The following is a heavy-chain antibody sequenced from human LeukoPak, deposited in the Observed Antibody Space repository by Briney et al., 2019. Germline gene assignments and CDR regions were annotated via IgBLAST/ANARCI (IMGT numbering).Heavy chain of an antibody. J-gene: IGHJ4*02. CDR1: GFTFSSYA. CDR3: ARRKTYYYGSGSYVFDY. D-gene: IGHD3-10*01. CDR2: INHSGST. Sequence: GSLRLSCAASGFTFSSYAMSWVRQAPGKGLEWIGEINHSGSTNYNPSLKSRVTISVDTSKNQFSLELSSVTAADTAVYYCARRKTYYYGSGSYVFDYWGQGTLVTVSS. V-gene: IGHV4-34*01.